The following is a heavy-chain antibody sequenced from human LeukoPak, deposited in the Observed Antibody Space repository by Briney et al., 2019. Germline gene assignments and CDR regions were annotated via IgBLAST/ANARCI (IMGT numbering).Heavy chain of an antibody. Sequence: GGSLRFSGAAPGFTFSSYAMSGVRQAPGKGLNWVSGIMGSGGSTYYADSVKGRFTISRDNSKNTLYLQMNSLRAEDTAVYYCAKLPIVVVVAATWWFDPWGQGTLVTVSS. CDR1: GFTFSSYA. CDR3: AKLPIVVVVAATWWFDP. J-gene: IGHJ5*02. D-gene: IGHD2-15*01. V-gene: IGHV3-23*01. CDR2: IMGSGGST.